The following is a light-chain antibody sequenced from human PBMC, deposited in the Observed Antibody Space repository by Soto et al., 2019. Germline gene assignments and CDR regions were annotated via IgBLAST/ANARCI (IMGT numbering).Light chain of an antibody. V-gene: IGKV2-28*01. J-gene: IGKJ1*01. CDR1: QSLLHTSGYNY. Sequence: DIVMTQSPLSLPVTPGEPASISCRSSQSLLHTSGYNYLGWYLQKPGQSPQLLIYLGSNRASGVPDRFSGSESGTDFTLKITRVEAEDVGVYYCMQRLQTPWTFGQGTKVDIK. CDR3: MQRLQTPWT. CDR2: LGS.